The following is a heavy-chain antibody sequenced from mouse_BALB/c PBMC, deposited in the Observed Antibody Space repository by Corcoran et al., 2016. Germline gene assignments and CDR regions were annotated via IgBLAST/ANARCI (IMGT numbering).Heavy chain of an antibody. CDR2: ISCYNGAT. CDR1: GYSFTGYY. J-gene: IGHJ3*01. D-gene: IGHD2-4*01. Sequence: LVKTGASVKISCKASGYSFTGYYMHWVKQSHGKSLEWIGYISCYNGATSYNQQFKGKATFTVDTSSSTAYMQFNSLTSEDSAVYYCARGEARIYYDSFAYWGQGTLVTVSA. V-gene: IGHV1S34*01. CDR3: ARGEARIYYDSFAY.